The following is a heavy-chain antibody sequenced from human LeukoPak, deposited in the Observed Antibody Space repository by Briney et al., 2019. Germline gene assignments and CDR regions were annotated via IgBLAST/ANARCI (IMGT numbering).Heavy chain of an antibody. CDR2: TRSQAYSGTT. CDR3: TRDIVSISQPYYFDY. CDR1: GFTFGYHA. J-gene: IGHJ4*02. D-gene: IGHD2-2*01. V-gene: IGHV3-49*04. Sequence: PGRSLRLSCTASGFTFGYHAINWVRQAPGRGLEWVGFTRSQAYSGTTEYATSVKDRFTISRDDSKSIAYLQMNSLKTEDTAVYYCTRDIVSISQPYYFDYWGQGTLVTVSS.